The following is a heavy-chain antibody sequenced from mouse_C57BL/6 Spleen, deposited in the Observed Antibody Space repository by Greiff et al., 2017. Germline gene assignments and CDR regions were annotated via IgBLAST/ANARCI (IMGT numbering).Heavy chain of an antibody. V-gene: IGHV5-17*01. J-gene: IGHJ2*01. CDR1: GFTFSDYG. CDR2: ISSGSSTI. D-gene: IGHD4-1*01. Sequence: EVMLVESGGGLVKPGGSLKLSCAASGFTFSDYGMHWVRQAPEKGLEWVAYISSGSSTIYYADTVKGRFTISRDNAKNTLYLQMTSLRSEDTAMCYWAREGLNWGHYDYWGKGTTLTVAS. CDR3: AREGLNWGHYDY.